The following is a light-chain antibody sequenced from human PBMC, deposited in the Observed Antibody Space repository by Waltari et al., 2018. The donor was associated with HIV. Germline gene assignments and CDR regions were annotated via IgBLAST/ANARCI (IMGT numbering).Light chain of an antibody. J-gene: IGLJ3*02. CDR2: RNN. V-gene: IGLV1-47*01. CDR1: RSNIGNND. Sequence: QSVLTQPPSASGTPGQRVTISCSCIRSNIGNNDLYWFQHLPGTAPKLLIYRNNQRPSGVPDRFTGSKSGTSASLAISGLRSEDEADYYCDAWDNSLSGRVFGGGTKLTVL. CDR3: DAWDNSLSGRV.